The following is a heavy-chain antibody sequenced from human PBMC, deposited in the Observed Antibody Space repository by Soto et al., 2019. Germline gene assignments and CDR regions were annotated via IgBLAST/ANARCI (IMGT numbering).Heavy chain of an antibody. CDR1: GFSLRTTGMG. Sequence: QITLKESGPTLVKSTQTLTLTCTFSGFSLRTTGMGVGWIRQPPGKALVWLALIYWDDEKHYSPSLQSRLTITKDTSKNQVVLTVTNMDPVDIGTYYCARRLIRGLYYFDAWGPGTLVTVSS. CDR2: IYWDDEK. D-gene: IGHD2-21*01. V-gene: IGHV2-5*02. CDR3: ARRLIRGLYYFDA. J-gene: IGHJ4*02.